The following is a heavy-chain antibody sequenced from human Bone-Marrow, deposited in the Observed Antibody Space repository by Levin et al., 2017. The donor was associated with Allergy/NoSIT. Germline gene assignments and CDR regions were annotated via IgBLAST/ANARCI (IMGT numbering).Heavy chain of an antibody. J-gene: IGHJ4*02. CDR3: ARALYSGNSNFFY. V-gene: IGHV3-7*01. CDR1: GFTFSNYW. Sequence: GGSLRLSCAASGFTFSNYWMTWVRQAPGKVLEWVADIKPDGSVKSYVDSLKGRFTISRDNAKNSLYLQMNSLTDEDTAVYYCARALYSGNSNFFYWGQGSLVTVSS. D-gene: IGHD4-23*01. CDR2: IKPDGSVK.